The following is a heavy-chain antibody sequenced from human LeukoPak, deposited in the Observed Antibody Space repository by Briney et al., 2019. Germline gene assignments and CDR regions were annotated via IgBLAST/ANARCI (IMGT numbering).Heavy chain of an antibody. CDR3: ARHRNYYDSSGYPDAFDI. Sequence: SETLSLTCTVSGGSISSYYWSWIRQPPGKGLEWIGYIYYSGSTNYNPSLKGRVTISVDTSKNQFSLKLSSVTAADTAVYYCARHRNYYDSSGYPDAFDIWGQGTMVTVSS. V-gene: IGHV4-59*08. CDR1: GGSISSYY. CDR2: IYYSGST. D-gene: IGHD3-22*01. J-gene: IGHJ3*02.